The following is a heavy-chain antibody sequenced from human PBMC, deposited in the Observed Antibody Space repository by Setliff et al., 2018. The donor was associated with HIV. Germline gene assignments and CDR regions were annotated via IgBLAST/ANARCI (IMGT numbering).Heavy chain of an antibody. CDR3: ARRIQLRDSSGRSCWTFDI. CDR1: GASINSGSHN. CDR2: LHYTGTT. Sequence: SETLSLTCTVSGASINSGSHNWGWIRQPPGKRLEWIATLHYTGTTYYNPSLKSRVTISTDTSKNQFSLKLSSVTAADTAVYYCARRIQLRDSSGRSCWTFDIWGQGTMVTVSS. J-gene: IGHJ3*02. D-gene: IGHD2-15*01. V-gene: IGHV4-39*01.